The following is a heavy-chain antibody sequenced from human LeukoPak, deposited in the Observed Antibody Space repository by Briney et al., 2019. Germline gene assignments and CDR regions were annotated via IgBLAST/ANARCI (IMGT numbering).Heavy chain of an antibody. Sequence: SETLSLTCTVSGGSISSGGYYWSWIRQPPGKGLEWIGEINHSGSTNYNPSLKSRVTISVDTSKNQFSLKLSSVTAADTAVYYCARGSPIYSSSWYSRSYFDYWGQGTLVTVSS. CDR1: GGSISSGGYY. J-gene: IGHJ4*02. V-gene: IGHV4-39*07. D-gene: IGHD6-13*01. CDR2: INHSGST. CDR3: ARGSPIYSSSWYSRSYFDY.